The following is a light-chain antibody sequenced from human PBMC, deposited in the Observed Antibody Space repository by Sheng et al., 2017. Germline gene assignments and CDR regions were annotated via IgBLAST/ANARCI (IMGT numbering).Light chain of an antibody. J-gene: IGLJ7*01. V-gene: IGLV1-51*01. Sequence: QSVLTQPPSVSAAPGQKVTISCSGSSSNIGNNYVSWYQQLPGTAPKLLIYDNNKRPSGIPDRFSGSKSGTSATLGITGLQTGDEADYYCGTWDSSLSAFRAVFGGGTQLTVL. CDR3: GTWDSSLSAFRAV. CDR1: SSNIGNNY. CDR2: DNN.